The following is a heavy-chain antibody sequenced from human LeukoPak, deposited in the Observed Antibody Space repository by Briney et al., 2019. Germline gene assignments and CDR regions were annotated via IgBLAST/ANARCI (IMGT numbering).Heavy chain of an antibody. CDR1: GYTFTSYD. CDR3: ARVRSSSWVYYYGMDV. J-gene: IGHJ6*02. CDR2: MNPNSGNT. D-gene: IGHD6-13*01. V-gene: IGHV1-8*01. Sequence: ASVKVSCKASGYTFTSYDINWVRQATGQGLEWMGWMNPNSGNTGYAQKFQGRVTMTRDTSISTAYMELSRLRSDDTAVYYCARVRSSSWVYYYGMDVWGQGTTVTVSS.